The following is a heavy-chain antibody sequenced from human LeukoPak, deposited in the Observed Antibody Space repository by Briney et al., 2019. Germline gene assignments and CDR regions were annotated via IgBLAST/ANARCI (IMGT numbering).Heavy chain of an antibody. Sequence: GGSLRLSCAASGFTFSSYAMSWVRQAPGKGLEWVSAISGSSGSSYYADSVKGRFTISRDNSKNTLYLQMNSLRAEDTAVYYCAKDMYSSGWYAFDIWGQGTMVTVSS. D-gene: IGHD6-19*01. CDR2: ISGSSGSS. V-gene: IGHV3-23*01. CDR3: AKDMYSSGWYAFDI. CDR1: GFTFSSYA. J-gene: IGHJ3*02.